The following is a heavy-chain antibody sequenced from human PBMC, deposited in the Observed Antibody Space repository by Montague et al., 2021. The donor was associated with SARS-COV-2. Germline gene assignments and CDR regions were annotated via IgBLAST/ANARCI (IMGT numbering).Heavy chain of an antibody. Sequence: SETLSLTCTVSGGSIGTSSHFWGWVRQPPGKGLEWIGIIYSSGTTSYIPSLKSRLTISSDTSKNQFSLRLASVTAADTAVYYCARFREAGDALDYWGQGNPVTVSS. D-gene: IGHD7-27*01. CDR3: ARFREAGDALDY. J-gene: IGHJ4*02. CDR2: IYSSGTT. V-gene: IGHV4-39*07. CDR1: GGSIGTSSHF.